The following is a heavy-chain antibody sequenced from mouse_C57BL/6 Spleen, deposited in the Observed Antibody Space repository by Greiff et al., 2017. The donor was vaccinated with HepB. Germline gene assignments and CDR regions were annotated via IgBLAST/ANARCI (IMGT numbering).Heavy chain of an antibody. D-gene: IGHD2-4*01. J-gene: IGHJ3*01. V-gene: IGHV10-3*01. CDR2: IRSKSSNYAT. Sequence: EVQLVESGGGLVQPKGSLKLSCAASGFTFNTYAMHWVRQAPGKGLEWVARIRSKSSNYATYYADSVKDRFTISRDDSQSMLYLQMNNLKTEDTAMYYCVRAFYYDYHDPLAYWGQGTLVTVSA. CDR3: VRAFYYDYHDPLAY. CDR1: GFTFNTYA.